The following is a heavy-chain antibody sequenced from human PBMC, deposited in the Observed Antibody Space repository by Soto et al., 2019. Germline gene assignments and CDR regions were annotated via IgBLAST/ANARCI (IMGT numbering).Heavy chain of an antibody. CDR2: MSDAGIT. V-gene: IGHV3-53*01. CDR1: GFTVSAKY. CDR3: AASVTTAGGFDF. D-gene: IGHD4-17*01. J-gene: IGHJ3*01. Sequence: SGGSLRLSCAVSGFTVSAKYMIWVRQAPGKDLEWVSAMSDAGITSYADSVRGRFTISRDKSKNSLSLQMGGVKVDDTAVYYCAASVTTAGGFDFWGQGTRVTVSS.